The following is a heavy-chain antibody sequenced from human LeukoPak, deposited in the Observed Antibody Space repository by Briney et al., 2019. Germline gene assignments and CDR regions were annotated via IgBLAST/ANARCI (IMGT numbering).Heavy chain of an antibody. CDR3: AKDQPPSLGYCSSTSCFLDY. D-gene: IGHD2-2*01. J-gene: IGHJ4*02. CDR2: ISGSGGST. Sequence: PGGSLRLSCAASGFTFSRNYMSWVRQAPGRGLEWVSPISGSGGSTYYADSVKGRFTISRDNSKNTLYLQMNSLRAEDTAVYYCAKDQPPSLGYCSSTSCFLDYWGQGTLVTVSS. CDR1: GFTFSRNY. V-gene: IGHV3-23*01.